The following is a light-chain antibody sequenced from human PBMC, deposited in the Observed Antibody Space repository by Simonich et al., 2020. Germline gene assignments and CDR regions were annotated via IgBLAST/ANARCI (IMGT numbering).Light chain of an antibody. Sequence: QSALTQPASVSGSPGQSITLSCTGTSRDVGSYKLFSWYQQHPGKAPKLTIYEGSKRPSGVSNRFSGSKSGNTASLTISGLQAEDEADYYCCSYAGSSTWVFGGGTKLTVL. V-gene: IGLV2-23*01. CDR1: SRDVGSYKL. CDR3: CSYAGSSTWV. J-gene: IGLJ3*02. CDR2: EGS.